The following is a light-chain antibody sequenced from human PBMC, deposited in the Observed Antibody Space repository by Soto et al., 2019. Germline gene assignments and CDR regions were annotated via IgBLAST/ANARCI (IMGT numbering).Light chain of an antibody. Sequence: QSALTQPASVSGSPGQSITISCTGSNSDIGKYDFVSWYQQHPGKVPKFLIYEVNKRPSGVSHRFSGSKSANTASLTISVLQAEDDADYYCCSYTATESVVFGGGTKLTVL. CDR3: CSYTATESVV. CDR2: EVN. CDR1: NSDIGKYDF. J-gene: IGLJ2*01. V-gene: IGLV2-23*02.